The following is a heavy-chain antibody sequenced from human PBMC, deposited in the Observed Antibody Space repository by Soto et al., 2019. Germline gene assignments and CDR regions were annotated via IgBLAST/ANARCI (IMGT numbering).Heavy chain of an antibody. V-gene: IGHV1-69*01. J-gene: IGHJ6*02. Sequence: QVQLVQSGAEVKKPGSSVKVSCKASGGTFSSYAISWVRQAPGQGLEWMGGIIPIFGTANYAQKFQGRVTITADESRTTAKMGMSRLSSDDTAVYYWGEVVFAAMYYYYYGMDVWGQGTTVTVSS. CDR1: GGTFSSYA. D-gene: IGHD5-18*01. CDR2: IIPIFGTA. CDR3: GEVVFAAMYYYYYGMDV.